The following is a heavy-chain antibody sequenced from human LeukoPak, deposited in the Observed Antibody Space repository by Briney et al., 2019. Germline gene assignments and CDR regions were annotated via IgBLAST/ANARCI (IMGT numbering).Heavy chain of an antibody. J-gene: IGHJ4*02. CDR1: GGSVSSARYY. D-gene: IGHD2-21*02. Sequence: SETLSLTCTVSGGSVSSARYYWSWIRQPPGKGLEWIAYIYYSGSTNYNPSLKSRVTISLDTSKNQFSLKLSSVTAADTAVYYCARDLDRYCGGDCYHHYFDYWGQGTLVTVSS. V-gene: IGHV4-61*01. CDR2: IYYSGST. CDR3: ARDLDRYCGGDCYHHYFDY.